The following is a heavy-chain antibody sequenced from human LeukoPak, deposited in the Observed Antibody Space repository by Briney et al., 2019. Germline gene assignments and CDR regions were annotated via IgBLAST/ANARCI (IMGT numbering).Heavy chain of an antibody. J-gene: IGHJ4*02. CDR1: VGSFSGYY. V-gene: IGHV4-34*01. CDR3: ARARITMVRGVIIDY. D-gene: IGHD3-10*01. CDR2: INHSGSN. Sequence: SETLTLTCAIYVGSFSGYYWSWIRQPPGKGLKWIGEINHSGSNNYNPSLKSRVTISVDTSKNQFSLKLRSVTAADTAVYYCARARITMVRGVIIDYWGQGTLVTVSS.